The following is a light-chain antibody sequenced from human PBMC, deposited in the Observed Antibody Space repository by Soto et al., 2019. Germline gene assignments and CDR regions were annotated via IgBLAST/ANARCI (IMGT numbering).Light chain of an antibody. J-gene: IGKJ3*01. CDR2: GAS. Sequence: EIVLTQSPGTLSLSPGERATLSCRASQSVSSSYLAWYQQKPAQAPRLLIYGASSRATGIPDRFSGSGSGTDFTLTISRLEREEFAVYYCQQYGSSPPTFGPGTKVDIK. V-gene: IGKV3-20*01. CDR1: QSVSSSY. CDR3: QQYGSSPPT.